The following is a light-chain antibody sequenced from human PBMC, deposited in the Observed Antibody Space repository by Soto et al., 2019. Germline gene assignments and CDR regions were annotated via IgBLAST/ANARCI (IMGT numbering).Light chain of an antibody. CDR3: QHYGSSMWT. V-gene: IGKV3-20*01. CDR1: QSVSSSY. Sequence: EIVLTQSPGTLSLSPGERATLSCRASQSVSSSYLAWYQQKPGQAPRLLIYGACSRATGIPDRFSGSGSGTDFTLTISRLEPEDFAVYYCQHYGSSMWTFGQGTKVEIK. CDR2: GAC. J-gene: IGKJ1*01.